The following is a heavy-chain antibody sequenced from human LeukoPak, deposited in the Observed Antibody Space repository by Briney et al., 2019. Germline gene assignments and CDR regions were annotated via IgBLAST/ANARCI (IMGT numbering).Heavy chain of an antibody. CDR2: INPSGGST. D-gene: IGHD2-15*01. J-gene: IGHJ4*02. V-gene: IGHV1-46*01. CDR3: AREGGGGIDIEPSFDY. CDR1: GYTFTSYY. Sequence: ASVKVSCKASGYTFTSYYMHWVRQAPGQGLEWMGIINPSGGSTTYAQKFQGRVTMTRDTSTSTVYMELSSLRSEDTAVYYCAREGGGGIDIEPSFDYWGQGTLVTVSS.